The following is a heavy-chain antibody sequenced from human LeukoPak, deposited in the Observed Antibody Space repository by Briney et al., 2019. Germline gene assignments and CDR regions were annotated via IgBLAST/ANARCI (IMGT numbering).Heavy chain of an antibody. CDR2: IYHSEST. CDR3: ARVRGEYSSSLYYYYYMDV. Sequence: PSETLSLTCTVSGDSINSRSYYWAWNRQPPGKGLEWIGSIYHSESTYYNPSLKSRVTISLDTSKNQFSLRLSSLTAADTAVYYCARVRGEYSSSLYYYYYMDVWGKGTTVTVSS. CDR1: GDSINSRSYY. J-gene: IGHJ6*03. V-gene: IGHV4-39*07. D-gene: IGHD6-6*01.